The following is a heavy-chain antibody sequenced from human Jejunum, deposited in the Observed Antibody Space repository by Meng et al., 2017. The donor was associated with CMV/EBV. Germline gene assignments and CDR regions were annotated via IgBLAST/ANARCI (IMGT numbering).Heavy chain of an antibody. CDR2: IMPLSGTP. J-gene: IGHJ4*02. V-gene: IGHV1-69*01. D-gene: IGHD3-10*01. Sequence: WEASGGRFSRHGGSWVRQVSGQGLEWIGGIMPLSGTPDFGQKFRGRISLSVDPSATIAFLELSDLRSEDTAIYYCANVVDMMVDDSWGQGSLVTVSS. CDR1: GGRFSRHG. CDR3: ANVVDMMVDDS.